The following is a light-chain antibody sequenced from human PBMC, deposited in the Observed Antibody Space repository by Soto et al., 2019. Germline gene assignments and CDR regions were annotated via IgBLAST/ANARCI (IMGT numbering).Light chain of an antibody. Sequence: EIVLTQSPGTLSSSPGERATLSCRASQSINNRNLAWYQQKPVQAPRLLISGASSRAAGIPDRFIGSGSGTYFTLTISGLETEGFVVYYCHQYGSSPLTFGGGTKVEIK. CDR3: HQYGSSPLT. J-gene: IGKJ4*01. CDR2: GAS. CDR1: QSINNRN. V-gene: IGKV3-20*01.